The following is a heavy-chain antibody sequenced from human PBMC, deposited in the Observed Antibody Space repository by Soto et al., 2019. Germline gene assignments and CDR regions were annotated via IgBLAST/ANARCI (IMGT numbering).Heavy chain of an antibody. Sequence: PGGSLRRACAASGFTFSIFAVIWVRQSPGKGLEWVSTISVSGGSTYYADAVKGRFTISRDNSMGTLYLQMKSLRVEDTAIYYCAKEVSLGSTVDLGYWGQGALVTVSS. V-gene: IGHV3-23*01. J-gene: IGHJ4*02. CDR1: GFTFSIFA. CDR2: ISVSGGST. CDR3: AKEVSLGSTVDLGY. D-gene: IGHD7-27*01.